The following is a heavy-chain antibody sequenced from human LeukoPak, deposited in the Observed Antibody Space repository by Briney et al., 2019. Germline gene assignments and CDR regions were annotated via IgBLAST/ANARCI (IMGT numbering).Heavy chain of an antibody. D-gene: IGHD6-13*01. CDR3: ARESLIAAAGTFQH. CDR2: FSSSSSYI. J-gene: IGHJ1*01. V-gene: IGHV3-21*01. CDR1: GFTFSSYS. Sequence: GGSLRLSCAASGFTFSSYSMNWVRQAPGKGLEWVSSFSSSSSYIYYADSVKGRFTISRDNAKNSLYLQMNSLRAEDTAVYYCARESLIAAAGTFQHWGQGTLVTVSS.